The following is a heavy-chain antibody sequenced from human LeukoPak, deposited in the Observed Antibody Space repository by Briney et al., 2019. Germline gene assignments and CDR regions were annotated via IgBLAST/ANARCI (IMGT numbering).Heavy chain of an antibody. J-gene: IGHJ4*02. CDR1: GFTFASYG. D-gene: IGHD1-14*01. CDR2: ISGSGGST. CDR3: ANPARTDYTDY. Sequence: GGSLRLSCAASGFTFASYGMSWVRQAPGTGLEWVSAISGSGGSTYYADSVKGRFTISRDNSKNTLYLQMNSLRAEDTAVYYCANPARTDYTDYWGQGTLVTVSS. V-gene: IGHV3-23*01.